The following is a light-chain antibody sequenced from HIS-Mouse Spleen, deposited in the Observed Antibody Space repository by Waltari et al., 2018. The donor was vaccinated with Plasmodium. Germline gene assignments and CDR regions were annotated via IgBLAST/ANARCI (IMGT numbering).Light chain of an antibody. CDR1: QSIRSW. J-gene: IGKJ1*01. CDR2: KAS. V-gene: IGKV1-5*03. Sequence: DIQMPQSPSTLSASLGDRVTITCRASQSIRSWLAWYQQKPGKAPKLLIYKASSLERGVPSRFSGSGSGTEFTLTISSLQPDDFATYYCQQYNSYSWTFGQGTKVEIK. CDR3: QQYNSYSWT.